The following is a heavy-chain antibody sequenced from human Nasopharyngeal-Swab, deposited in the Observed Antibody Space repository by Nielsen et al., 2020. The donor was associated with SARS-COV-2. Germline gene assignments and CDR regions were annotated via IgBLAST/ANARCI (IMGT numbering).Heavy chain of an antibody. D-gene: IGHD1-26*01. V-gene: IGHV5-51*01. CDR2: IYPSDSDT. CDR3: ARLNSGSYPDY. J-gene: IGHJ4*02. Sequence: VRQMPRKGLEWMGIIYPSDSDTRYSPSFQGQVTISADKSISTAYLQWSSLKASDTAMYYCARLNSGSYPDYWGQGTLVTVSS.